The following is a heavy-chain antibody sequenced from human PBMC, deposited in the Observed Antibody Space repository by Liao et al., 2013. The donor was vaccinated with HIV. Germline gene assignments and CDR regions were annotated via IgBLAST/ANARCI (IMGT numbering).Heavy chain of an antibody. D-gene: IGHD3-9*01. J-gene: IGHJ5*02. CDR2: IYHSGST. Sequence: QVQLQQWGAGLLKPSVTLSLTCAVYGGSFSGYYWSWIRQPPGKGLEWIGEIYHSGSTDYNPSLKSRVTISVDTSKNQFSLNLSSVTAADTAVYYCARDAYFDWDNWFDPWGQGTLVTVSS. CDR3: ARDAYFDWDNWFDP. V-gene: IGHV4-34*01. CDR1: GGSFSGYY.